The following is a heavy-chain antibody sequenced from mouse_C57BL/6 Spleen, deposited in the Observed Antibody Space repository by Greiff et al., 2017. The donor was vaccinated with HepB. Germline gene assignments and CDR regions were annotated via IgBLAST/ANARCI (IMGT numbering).Heavy chain of an antibody. J-gene: IGHJ1*03. CDR3: ARQKAYYYGSSYGYFDV. V-gene: IGHV5-9*01. D-gene: IGHD1-1*01. CDR1: GFTFSSYT. Sequence: EVHLVESGGGLVKPGGSLKLSCAASGFTFSSYTMSWVRQTPEKRLEWVATISGGGGNTYYPDSVKGRFTISRDNAKNTLYLQMSSLRSEDTALYYCARQKAYYYGSSYGYFDVWGTGTTVTVSS. CDR2: ISGGGGNT.